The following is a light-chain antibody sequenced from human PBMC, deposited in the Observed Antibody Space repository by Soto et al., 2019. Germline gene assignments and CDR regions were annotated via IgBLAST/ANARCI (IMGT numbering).Light chain of an antibody. CDR2: GNS. Sequence: QSVLTQPPSVSGAPGQRVTISCTGSSSNIGAGYDVHWYQQLPGTAPKLLIYGNSNRPSGVPDRFSGSKSGTSASLAITGLQAEDEADYYCQPYDSSLSGWVFGGGTKLTV. V-gene: IGLV1-40*01. J-gene: IGLJ3*02. CDR3: QPYDSSLSGWV. CDR1: SSNIGAGYD.